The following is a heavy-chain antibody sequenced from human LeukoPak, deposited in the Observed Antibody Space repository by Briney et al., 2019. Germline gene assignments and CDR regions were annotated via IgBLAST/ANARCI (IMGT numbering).Heavy chain of an antibody. CDR1: GFTFSSYG. D-gene: IGHD6-13*01. J-gene: IGHJ4*02. Sequence: GGTLRLSCVGSGFTFSSYGLTWVRQAPGKGLEWVASISGSGGRTYSADSVKGRFTISRDNSKNTLYLQMNSLRAEDTAVYYCAKGAYSSSWYRGAPFGYWGQGTLVTVSS. CDR2: ISGSGGRT. CDR3: AKGAYSSSWYRGAPFGY. V-gene: IGHV3-23*01.